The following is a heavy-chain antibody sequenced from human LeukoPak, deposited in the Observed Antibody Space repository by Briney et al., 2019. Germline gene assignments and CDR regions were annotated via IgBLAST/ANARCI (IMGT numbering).Heavy chain of an antibody. CDR1: GYTLTELS. V-gene: IGHV1-24*01. Sequence: ASVKVSCKVSGYTLTELSMHWVRQAPGKGLEWMGGFDPEDGETIYAQKFQGRVTITADESTSTAYMELSSLRSEDTAVYYCARDHYDFWSGYLNFDYWGQGTPVTVSP. J-gene: IGHJ4*02. D-gene: IGHD3-3*01. CDR3: ARDHYDFWSGYLNFDY. CDR2: FDPEDGET.